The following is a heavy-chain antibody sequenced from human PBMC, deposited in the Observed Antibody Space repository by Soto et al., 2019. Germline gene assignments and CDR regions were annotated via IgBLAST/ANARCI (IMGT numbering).Heavy chain of an antibody. CDR2: IRSSRYGATI. CDR3: TRAPLRCSGGSCYSADA. V-gene: IGHV3-49*04. J-gene: IGHJ5*02. D-gene: IGHD2-15*01. Sequence: GGSLRLSCETSGFTFHEHGMSWVRQAPGKGLVWVGFIRSSRYGATIEYAASVKGRFFISRDDSKSVAFLQMHNLETEDTAVYYCTRAPLRCSGGSCYSADAWGQGTLV. CDR1: GFTFHEHG.